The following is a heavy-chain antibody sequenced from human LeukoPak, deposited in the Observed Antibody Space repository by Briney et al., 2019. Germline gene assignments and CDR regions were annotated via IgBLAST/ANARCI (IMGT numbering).Heavy chain of an antibody. Sequence: GGTLRLSCGASGFSFSDSWMSWVCQAPGKGLEGVADINKDGSVKEYVDSVKGRFNISRDNAKNSLYLQMDSLRAEDTAVYYCATYTNWVAGDVWGQGTTVSVSS. CDR1: GFSFSDSW. J-gene: IGHJ6*02. CDR2: INKDGSVK. V-gene: IGHV3-7*01. D-gene: IGHD7-27*01. CDR3: ATYTNWVAGDV.